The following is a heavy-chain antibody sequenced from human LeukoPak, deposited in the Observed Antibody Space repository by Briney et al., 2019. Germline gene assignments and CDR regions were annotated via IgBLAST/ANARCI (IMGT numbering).Heavy chain of an antibody. CDR1: GYTFTSYG. Sequence: GASVKVSCKASGYTFTSYGISWVRQAPGQGLEWMGWIGPNNGNTNYAQNLQGRVTMTTDTSTGTAYMELRSLRSDDTAVYFCARDITGTTGLGVDAFDIWGQGTMVTVSS. J-gene: IGHJ3*02. CDR3: ARDITGTTGLGVDAFDI. CDR2: IGPNNGNT. D-gene: IGHD1-20*01. V-gene: IGHV1-18*01.